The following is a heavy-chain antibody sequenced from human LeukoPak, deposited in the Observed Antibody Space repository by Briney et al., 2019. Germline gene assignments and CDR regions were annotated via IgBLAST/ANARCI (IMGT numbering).Heavy chain of an antibody. V-gene: IGHV1-2*02. Sequence: ASVKVSCKASGYTFTDYFIHRVRQAPGQGLEWMGWINPNIGDASYAQKSQDRVTMTRDRSINTAYMELSRLTSDDTAVYYCARMALDGGDSIGFDSWGQGTLVTVSS. J-gene: IGHJ5*01. D-gene: IGHD2-21*02. CDR1: GYTFTDYF. CDR2: INPNIGDA. CDR3: ARMALDGGDSIGFDS.